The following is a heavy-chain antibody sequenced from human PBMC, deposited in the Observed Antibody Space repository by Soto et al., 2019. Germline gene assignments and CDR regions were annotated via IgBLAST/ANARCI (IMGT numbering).Heavy chain of an antibody. CDR3: ASAKYYDFWSGYSGLFDY. Sequence: PSETLSLTCTVSGGSISSGDYYWSWIRQPPGKGLEWIGYISYSGSTYYNPSLKSRVTISVDTSKNQFSLKLSSVTAADTAVYYCASAKYYDFWSGYSGLFDYWGQGILVTVSS. D-gene: IGHD3-3*01. CDR1: GGSISSGDYY. J-gene: IGHJ4*02. V-gene: IGHV4-30-4*01. CDR2: ISYSGST.